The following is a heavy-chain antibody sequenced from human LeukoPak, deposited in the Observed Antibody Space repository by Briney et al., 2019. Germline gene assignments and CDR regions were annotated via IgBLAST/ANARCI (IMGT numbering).Heavy chain of an antibody. J-gene: IGHJ5*02. CDR3: ARLALRQNWFDP. Sequence: GASVKVSCKASGYTFTSYAMHWVRQAPGQRLEWMGWINAGNGNTKYSQKFQGRVTITRDTSASTAYMELSSLRSEDTAVYYCARLALRQNWFDPWGQGPLVTVSS. D-gene: IGHD3-16*01. V-gene: IGHV1-3*01. CDR1: GYTFTSYA. CDR2: INAGNGNT.